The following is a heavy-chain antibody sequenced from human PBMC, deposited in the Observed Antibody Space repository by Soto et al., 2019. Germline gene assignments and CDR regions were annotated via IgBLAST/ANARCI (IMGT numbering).Heavy chain of an antibody. J-gene: IGHJ5*02. D-gene: IGHD3-16*01. V-gene: IGHV1-8*01. CDR2: MNPGSGDT. Sequence: ASVKVSCKASGYSFTNNYVTWVLQATGQGLEWMGWMNPGSGDTGYAQKFQGRATMTRDISIATAYMELSSLRSDDTAIYYCARMATFGSLNWFDPWGQGTLVTVSS. CDR1: GYSFTNNY. CDR3: ARMATFGSLNWFDP.